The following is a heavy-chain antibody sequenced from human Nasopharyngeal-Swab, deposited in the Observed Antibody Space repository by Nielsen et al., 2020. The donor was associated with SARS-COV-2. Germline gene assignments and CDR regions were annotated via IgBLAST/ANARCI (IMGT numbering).Heavy chain of an antibody. CDR3: ARPGGQQLANDYYYGMDV. Sequence: SVKVSCKASGYTFTSYGISWVRQAPGQGLEWMGGIIPIFGTANYAQKFQGRVTITADESTSTAYMELSSLRSEDTAVYYCARPGGQQLANDYYYGMDVWGQGTTVTVSS. J-gene: IGHJ6*02. D-gene: IGHD6-13*01. CDR2: IIPIFGTA. CDR1: GYTFTSYG. V-gene: IGHV1-69*13.